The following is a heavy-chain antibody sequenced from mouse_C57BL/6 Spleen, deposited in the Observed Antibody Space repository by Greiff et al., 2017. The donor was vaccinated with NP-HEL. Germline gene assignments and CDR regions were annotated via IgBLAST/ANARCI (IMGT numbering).Heavy chain of an antibody. J-gene: IGHJ2*01. D-gene: IGHD2-4*01. Sequence: VQLQQPGAELVRPGSSVKLSCKASGYTFTSYWMHWVKQRPIQGLEWIGNIDPSDSETHYNQKFKDKATLTVDKSSSTAYMQLSGLTSEASAVYYFARSLYDSDPYYFDYWGQGTTLPVSS. CDR2: IDPSDSET. CDR3: ARSLYDSDPYYFDY. V-gene: IGHV1-52*01. CDR1: GYTFTSYW.